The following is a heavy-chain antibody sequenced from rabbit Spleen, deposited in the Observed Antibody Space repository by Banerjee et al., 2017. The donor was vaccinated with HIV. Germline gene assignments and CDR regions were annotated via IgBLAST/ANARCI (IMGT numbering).Heavy chain of an antibody. CDR1: GFSFSSGYD. CDR2: LYSGIDYT. V-gene: IGHV1S45*01. J-gene: IGHJ3*01. Sequence: QEQLEESGGDLVKPEGSLTLTCTASGFSFSSGYDMCWVRQAPGKGLEWIGCLYSGIDYTYYASWAKGRFTISKTSSTTVTLQMTSLTAADTATYFCVRDGGWGRLDLWGQGTLVTVS. D-gene: IGHD4-1*01. CDR3: VRDGGWGRLDL.